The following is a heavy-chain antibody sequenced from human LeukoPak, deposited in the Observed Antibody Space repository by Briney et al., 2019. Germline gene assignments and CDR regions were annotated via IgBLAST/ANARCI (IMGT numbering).Heavy chain of an antibody. V-gene: IGHV5-51*01. CDR3: ARRSSSSVYWYFDL. D-gene: IGHD6-13*01. CDR1: GYSFTSNW. Sequence: GESLKISCKGSGYSFTSNWIGWVRQMTGKGLEWMGVIYPGDSDTRYSPSFQGQVTISVDKSISTAYLQWSSLKASDTAMYYCARRSSSSVYWYFDLWGRGTLVTVSS. J-gene: IGHJ2*01. CDR2: IYPGDSDT.